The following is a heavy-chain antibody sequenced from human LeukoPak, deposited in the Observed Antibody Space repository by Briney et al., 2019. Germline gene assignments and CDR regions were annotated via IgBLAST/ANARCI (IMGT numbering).Heavy chain of an antibody. Sequence: SSETLSLTCTVSGYSISSGYYWGWIRQPPGKGLEWIGSIYHSGSTYYNPSLKSRVTISVDTSKNQFSLKLSSVTAADTAVYYCARVWQQLVNNWGQGTLVAVSS. V-gene: IGHV4-38-2*02. CDR1: GYSISSGYY. CDR3: ARVWQQLVNN. CDR2: IYHSGST. D-gene: IGHD6-13*01. J-gene: IGHJ4*02.